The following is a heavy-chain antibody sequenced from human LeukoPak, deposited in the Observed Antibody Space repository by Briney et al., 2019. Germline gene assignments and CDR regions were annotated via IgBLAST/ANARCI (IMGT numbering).Heavy chain of an antibody. D-gene: IGHD6-13*01. V-gene: IGHV1-58*02. CDR1: GFTFTSSA. Sequence: SVKVSCRASGFTFTSSAMQWVRQARGQRLEWIGWIVVGSGDTNYAQKFQERVTITRDMSTSTAYMELSSLRSEDTAVYYCAAGDIAAAGTVPWGQGTLVTVSS. CDR3: AAGDIAAAGTVP. CDR2: IVVGSGDT. J-gene: IGHJ5*02.